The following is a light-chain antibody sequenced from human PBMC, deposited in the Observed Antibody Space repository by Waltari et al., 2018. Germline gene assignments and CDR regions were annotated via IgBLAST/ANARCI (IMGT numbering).Light chain of an antibody. V-gene: IGKV4-1*01. CDR1: QSVLSNYDNKNY. Sequence: DIVMTQSPDSLAVSLGERAPINCKSSQSVLSNYDNKNYLAWFHQKPGQPPKLLISWASTRESGVPDRFSGSGSGTDFTLTISSLQAEDVAVYYCQQYYGIPLAFGGGTKVEIK. CDR3: QQYYGIPLA. CDR2: WAS. J-gene: IGKJ4*01.